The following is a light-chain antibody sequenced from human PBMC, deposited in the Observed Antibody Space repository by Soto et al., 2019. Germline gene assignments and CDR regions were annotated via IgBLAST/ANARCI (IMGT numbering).Light chain of an antibody. Sequence: QSALTQPASVSGSPGQSITISCTGTSSDVGGYNYVSWYQQHPGKAPKLIIFDVNNRPSGISNRFSGSKSGNTASLTISGLQAEDEADYYCFSYTSSGAFFFGGGTKLTVL. CDR3: FSYTSSGAFF. CDR1: SSDVGGYNY. V-gene: IGLV2-14*03. J-gene: IGLJ2*01. CDR2: DVN.